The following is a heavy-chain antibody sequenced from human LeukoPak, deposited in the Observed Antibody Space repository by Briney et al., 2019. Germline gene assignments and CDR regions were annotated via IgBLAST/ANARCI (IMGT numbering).Heavy chain of an antibody. CDR2: IYSGGST. J-gene: IGHJ3*02. D-gene: IGHD2-2*01. CDR1: GFTASSNY. Sequence: GGSLRLSCAASGFTASSNYMSWVRQAPGKWLEWVSVIYSGGSTYYADSVKGRFTISRDNSKNTLYLQMNSLRAEDTAVYYCANWGQYCSSTSCLSAFDIWGQGTMVTVSS. V-gene: IGHV3-66*01. CDR3: ANWGQYCSSTSCLSAFDI.